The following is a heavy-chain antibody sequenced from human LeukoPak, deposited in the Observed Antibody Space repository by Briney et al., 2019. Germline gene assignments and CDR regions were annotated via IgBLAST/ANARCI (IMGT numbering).Heavy chain of an antibody. CDR1: GFTFGSHA. CDR3: GKTTVGYSSGQKPAWPVDF. CDR2: IFGSGGSP. D-gene: IGHD5-18*01. Sequence: GGSLRLSCEASGFTFGSHAMYWVRQAPGKGLEWVAGIFGSGGSPHYADSVKGRFTISRDNSRNTVYLQINSLRDDDTAVYYCGKTTVGYSSGQKPAWPVDFWGQGTLVTVSS. J-gene: IGHJ4*02. V-gene: IGHV3-23*01.